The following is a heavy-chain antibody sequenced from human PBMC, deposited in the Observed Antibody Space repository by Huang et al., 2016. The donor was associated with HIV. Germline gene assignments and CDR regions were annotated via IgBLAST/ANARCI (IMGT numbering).Heavy chain of an antibody. Sequence: QVQLVQSGSELKKPGASVKVSCKPSGYALTNYGLNWVRQDPGQGLEWMGWINTDSGNPMYAQGFTGRFVFSLDTSVSTAYLQIRSLKADDTAIYYCARYYCTGGNCYSDYWGQGTLVTVSS. CDR3: ARYYCTGGNCYSDY. V-gene: IGHV7-4-1*02. D-gene: IGHD2-8*02. CDR2: INTDSGNP. CDR1: GYALTNYG. J-gene: IGHJ4*02.